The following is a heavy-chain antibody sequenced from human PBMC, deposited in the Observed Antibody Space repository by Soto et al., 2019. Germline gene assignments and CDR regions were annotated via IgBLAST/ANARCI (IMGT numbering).Heavy chain of an antibody. CDR1: GFKFSSYA. D-gene: IGHD3-3*01. CDR3: ASEWTPRRDLDY. J-gene: IGHJ4*02. CDR2: ISGSGEKT. Sequence: GASLRLSCKASGFKFSSYAMRWVRQAPGKGLEGGSRISGSGEKTFYAYSVKGRFTFSRDNSRNILYLEMNSLRVEDRAIYYCASEWTPRRDLDYWGQGT. V-gene: IGHV3-23*01.